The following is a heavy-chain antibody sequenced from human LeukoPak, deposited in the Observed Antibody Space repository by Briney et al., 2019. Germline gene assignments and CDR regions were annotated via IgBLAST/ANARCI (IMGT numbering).Heavy chain of an antibody. V-gene: IGHV4-34*01. CDR3: ASGHYYYYMDV. Sequence: SETLSLTCAVYGGSFSGYYWSWIRQPPGKGLEWIGEINHSGSTNYNPSLKGRVTISVDTSKNQFSLKLSSVTAADTAVYYCASGHYYYYMDVWGKGTTVTVSS. CDR1: GGSFSGYY. CDR2: INHSGST. J-gene: IGHJ6*03.